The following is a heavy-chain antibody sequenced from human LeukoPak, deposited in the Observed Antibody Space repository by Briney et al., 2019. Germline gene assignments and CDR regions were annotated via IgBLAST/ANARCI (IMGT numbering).Heavy chain of an antibody. V-gene: IGHV3-74*01. Sequence: GGSLRLSCAASGFTLSPFWMHWVRQSPGKGPVWVSRIGPDGSVTNYADSVKGRFTISRDNARNTLYLQISSLSVEDTAVYFCARDMWGTFDYWGQGVLVTVSS. CDR2: IGPDGSVT. J-gene: IGHJ4*02. CDR1: GFTLSPFW. CDR3: ARDMWGTFDY. D-gene: IGHD1-1*01.